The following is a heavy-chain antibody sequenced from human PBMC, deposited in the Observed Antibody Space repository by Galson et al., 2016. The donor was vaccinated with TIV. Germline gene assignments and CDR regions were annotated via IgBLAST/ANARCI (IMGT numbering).Heavy chain of an antibody. V-gene: IGHV4-59*01. CDR2: GT. Sequence: GTNYNPSLKSRVTISVDTSKNQFSLNLSSVTAADTAVYYCAREVYYFDRSGHYFDQWGQGTQFNVSS. CDR3: AREVYYFDRSGHYFDQ. D-gene: IGHD3-22*01. J-gene: IGHJ4*02.